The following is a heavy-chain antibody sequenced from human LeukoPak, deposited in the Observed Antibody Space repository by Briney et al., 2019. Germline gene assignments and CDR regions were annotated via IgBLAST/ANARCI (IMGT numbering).Heavy chain of an antibody. CDR3: ARDSTNGVCLC. CDR2: ISSSSSTI. J-gene: IGHJ4*02. CDR1: GFTFSSYS. V-gene: IGHV3-48*01. Sequence: GGSLRLSCAASGFTFSSYSMNWVRQAPGKGLEWVSYISSSSSTIYYADSVKGRFTISRDNAKNSLYLQMNSLRAEDTAVYYCARDSTNGVCLCWGQGTLVTVSS. D-gene: IGHD2-8*01.